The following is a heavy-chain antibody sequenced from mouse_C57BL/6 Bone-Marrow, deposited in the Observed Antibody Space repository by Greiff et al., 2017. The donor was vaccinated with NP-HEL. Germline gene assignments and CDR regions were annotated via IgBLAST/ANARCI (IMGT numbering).Heavy chain of an antibody. V-gene: IGHV1-69*01. CDR1: GYTFTSYW. CDR3: AAGDGYVYYAMDY. J-gene: IGHJ4*01. Sequence: QVQLQQPGAELVMPGASVKLSCKASGYTFTSYWMHWVKQRPGQGLEWIGEIAPSDSYTNYNQKFKGKSTLTVDKSSSTAYMQLSSLTSEDSAVYYCAAGDGYVYYAMDYWGQGTSVTVSS. D-gene: IGHD2-2*01. CDR2: IAPSDSYT.